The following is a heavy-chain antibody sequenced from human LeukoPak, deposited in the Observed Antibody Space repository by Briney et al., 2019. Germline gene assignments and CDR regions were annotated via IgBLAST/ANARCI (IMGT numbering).Heavy chain of an antibody. D-gene: IGHD3-10*01. CDR1: GFNFNTYN. Sequence: GGSLRLSCGASGFNFNTYNMHWIRQAPGKGLEWVLYIDGRRGVINYADSVQGRFTISRDSAKASLFLQMNSLRAEDTAIYFCARETYYSGSGSGGWLDPWGQGTLVTVSS. V-gene: IGHV3-21*01. J-gene: IGHJ5*02. CDR3: ARETYYSGSGSGGWLDP. CDR2: IDGRRGVI.